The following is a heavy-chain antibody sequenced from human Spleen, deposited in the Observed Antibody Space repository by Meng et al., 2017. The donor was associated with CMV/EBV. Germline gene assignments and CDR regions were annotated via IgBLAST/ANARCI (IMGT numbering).Heavy chain of an antibody. J-gene: IGHJ4*02. D-gene: IGHD3-22*01. Sequence: GESLKISCAASGFTFSSYWMSWVRQAPGKGLEWVANIKQDGSEKYYVDSVKGRFTISRDNAKNTLDLQMNSLRAEDTAVYYCAKESVLVVVKWIDYWGQGTLVTVSS. CDR3: AKESVLVVVKWIDY. CDR2: IKQDGSEK. CDR1: GFTFSSYW. V-gene: IGHV3-7*01.